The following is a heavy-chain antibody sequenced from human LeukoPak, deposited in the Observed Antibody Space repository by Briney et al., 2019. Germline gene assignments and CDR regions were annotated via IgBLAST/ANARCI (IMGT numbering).Heavy chain of an antibody. CDR3: AKVANGDWGHFDP. D-gene: IGHD2-21*02. V-gene: IGHV3-23*01. Sequence: PGGSLRLSCAASGFTFSSYSMNWVRQAPGKGLEWVSHISAGGGGTYYADSVKGRFALSRDSSKNTIYLQMNSLRAEDTAIYYCAKVANGDWGHFDPWGQGALVAVSS. CDR1: GFTFSSYS. CDR2: ISAGGGGT. J-gene: IGHJ5*02.